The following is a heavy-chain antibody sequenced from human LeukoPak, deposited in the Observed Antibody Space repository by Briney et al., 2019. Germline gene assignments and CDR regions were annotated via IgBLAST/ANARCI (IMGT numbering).Heavy chain of an antibody. J-gene: IGHJ4*02. V-gene: IGHV4-39*01. CDR3: ARRNDYDFWSGNQDYFDY. CDR2: IYYSGTT. Sequence: SETLSLTCSVSGGSISSRSHYWGWIRQSPGKGLEWIVTIYYSGTTFYNPSLQSRVSISVDTSRNQFSLRLNSVTAADTAVYYCARRNDYDFWSGNQDYFDYWGQGTLVTVSS. CDR1: GGSISSRSHY. D-gene: IGHD3-3*01.